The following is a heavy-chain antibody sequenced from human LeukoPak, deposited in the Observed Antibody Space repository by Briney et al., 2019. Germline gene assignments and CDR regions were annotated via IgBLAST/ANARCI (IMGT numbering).Heavy chain of an antibody. Sequence: GGSLRLSCAASGFTFSSYAMSWVRQAPGKGLEWVSGINWNGGSTGYADSVKGRFTISRDNAKNSLYLQMNSLRAEDTALYHCARHASDYYGSGSYSAYYYYGMDVWGQGTTVTVSS. CDR2: INWNGGST. CDR1: GFTFSSYA. J-gene: IGHJ6*02. CDR3: ARHASDYYGSGSYSAYYYYGMDV. D-gene: IGHD3-10*01. V-gene: IGHV3-20*01.